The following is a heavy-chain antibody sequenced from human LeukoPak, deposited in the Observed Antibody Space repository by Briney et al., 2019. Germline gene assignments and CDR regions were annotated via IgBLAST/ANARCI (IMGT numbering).Heavy chain of an antibody. D-gene: IGHD2-21*01. V-gene: IGHV4-38-2*02. CDR1: GYSTSSVYY. CDR2: IYHSGST. CDR3: ARRVGVALDY. Sequence: SETLSPTCTVSGYSTSSVYYWGWVRQPPGKGVEWIGSIYHSGSTYYNPSLKSRVSISVDTSKTQCSLKLSSGTAAHTAVYYCARRVGVALDYWGQGTLVTVSS. J-gene: IGHJ4*02.